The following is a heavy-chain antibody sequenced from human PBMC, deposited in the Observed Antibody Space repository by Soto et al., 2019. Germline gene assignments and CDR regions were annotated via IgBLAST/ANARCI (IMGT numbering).Heavy chain of an antibody. CDR3: ARAYYYDSSGYWGPTSYYFDY. J-gene: IGHJ4*02. V-gene: IGHV1-69*13. Sequence: GASVKVSCKASGGTFSSYAISWVRQAPGQGLEWMGGIIPIFGTANYARKFQGRVTITADESTSTAYMELSSLRSEDTAVYYCARAYYYDSSGYWGPTSYYFDYWGQGTLVTVSS. CDR2: IIPIFGTA. D-gene: IGHD3-22*01. CDR1: GGTFSSYA.